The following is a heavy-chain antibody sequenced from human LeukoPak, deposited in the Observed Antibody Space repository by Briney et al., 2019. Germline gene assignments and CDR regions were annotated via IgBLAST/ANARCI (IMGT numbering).Heavy chain of an antibody. J-gene: IGHJ6*02. D-gene: IGHD6-13*01. CDR1: GYSFTSYW. CDR2: VDPSDSYT. Sequence: GESLKIPCKGSGYSFTSYWISWVRQMPGKGLEWMGRVDPSDSYTNYSPSFQGHVTISADKSISTAYLQWSSLKASDTAVYYCARLEGIAAAGTHYYYYGMDVWGQGTTATVSS. CDR3: ARLEGIAAAGTHYYYYGMDV. V-gene: IGHV5-10-1*01.